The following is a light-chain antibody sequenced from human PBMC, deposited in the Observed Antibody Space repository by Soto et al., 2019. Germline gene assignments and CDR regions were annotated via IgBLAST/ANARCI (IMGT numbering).Light chain of an antibody. CDR3: QQSFNTPIT. J-gene: IGKJ5*01. CDR2: AAS. CDR1: QSISTY. V-gene: IGKV1-39*01. Sequence: DIQMTHSPSSLSASVGDRVTITCRASQSISTYLNWYQQKPGKAPNLLIYAASNLQSEVPSRISGSGSGTDFTLTITSLQPEDFATYYCQQSFNTPITFGQGTRLEIK.